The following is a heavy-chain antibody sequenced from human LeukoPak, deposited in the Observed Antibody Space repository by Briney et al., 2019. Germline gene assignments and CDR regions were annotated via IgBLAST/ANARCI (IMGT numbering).Heavy chain of an antibody. CDR1: GGTFSSYA. V-gene: IGHV1-69*04. CDR3: ASLIAVAGPPIDY. CDR2: IIPILGIA. J-gene: IGHJ4*02. D-gene: IGHD6-19*01. Sequence: GSSVKVSCKASGGTFSSYAISWVRQAPGQGLEWMGRIIPILGIANYAQKFQGRVTITADISTSTAYMELSSLRSEDTAVYYCASLIAVAGPPIDYWGQGTLVTVSS.